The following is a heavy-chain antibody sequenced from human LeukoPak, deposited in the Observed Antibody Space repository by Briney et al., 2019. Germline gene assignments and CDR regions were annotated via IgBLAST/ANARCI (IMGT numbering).Heavy chain of an antibody. CDR2: IHPDGKNT. CDR3: AKGAYSSGREDY. J-gene: IGHJ4*02. D-gene: IGHD6-19*01. CDR1: GFTFSNYW. Sequence: GGSLRLSCAASGFTFSNYWMDWVRQAPGKGLVWVSRIHPDGKNTAYADSVKGRFTISRDNSKNTLYLQMNSLRAEDTAVYYCAKGAYSSGREDYWGQGTLVTVSS. V-gene: IGHV3-74*01.